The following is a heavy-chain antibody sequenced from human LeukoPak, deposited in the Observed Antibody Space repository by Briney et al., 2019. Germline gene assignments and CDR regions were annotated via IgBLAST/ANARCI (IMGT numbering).Heavy chain of an antibody. J-gene: IGHJ4*02. Sequence: GGSLRLSCAASGFSFSTYAVSWVRQDPGKGLEWVSSISGNGGSTYYADSVKGRFTISRDNPKNTLYLQMNSLRSDDTAVYYCARASDYGDYAGPQDYWGQGTLVTVSS. V-gene: IGHV3-23*01. CDR2: ISGNGGST. D-gene: IGHD4-17*01. CDR1: GFSFSTYA. CDR3: ARASDYGDYAGPQDY.